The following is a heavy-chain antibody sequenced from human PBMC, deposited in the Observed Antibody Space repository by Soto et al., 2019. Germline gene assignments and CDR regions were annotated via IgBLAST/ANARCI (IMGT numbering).Heavy chain of an antibody. CDR3: PRVGPAQTSGSLVY. CDR1: GYTFTSYD. V-gene: IGHV1-8*01. J-gene: IGHJ4*02. D-gene: IGHD3-10*01. CDR2: MNPNRGNT. Sequence: QVQLVQSGAEVKKPGASVKVSCKASGYTFTSYDINWVRQATGQGLEWMGWMNPNRGNTGYAQKFQGRVTMPRNTSISTAYMELSSLRSEDTAVYYCPRVGPAQTSGSLVYWGQGTLVTVSS.